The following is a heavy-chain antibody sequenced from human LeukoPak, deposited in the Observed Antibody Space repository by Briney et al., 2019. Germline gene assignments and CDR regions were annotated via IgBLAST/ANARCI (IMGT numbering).Heavy chain of an antibody. J-gene: IGHJ5*02. CDR1: GGSISSGDYY. CDR2: IYYSGST. V-gene: IGHV4-30-4*08. Sequence: PSETLSLTFTVSGGSISSGDYYWSWIRQPPGKGLEWIGYIYYSGSTYYNPSLKSRVTISVDTSKNQFSLKLSSVTAADTAVYYCAREGRYCSSTSCYQDWFDPWGQGTLVTVSS. D-gene: IGHD2-2*01. CDR3: AREGRYCSSTSCYQDWFDP.